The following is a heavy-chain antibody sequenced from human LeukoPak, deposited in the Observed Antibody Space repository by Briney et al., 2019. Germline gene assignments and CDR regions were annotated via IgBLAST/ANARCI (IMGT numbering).Heavy chain of an antibody. Sequence: ASVKLSCKASGYTFTSYDINWVRQATGQGPEWMGWMNPNSGNTGYAQQFQGRVTMTRTTSTSTPYMELSSLRSDDTAVYYCARGWFGQLLQDYWGQGTLVTVSS. J-gene: IGHJ4*02. CDR2: MNPNSGNT. V-gene: IGHV1-8*01. D-gene: IGHD3-10*01. CDR3: ARGWFGQLLQDY. CDR1: GYTFTSYD.